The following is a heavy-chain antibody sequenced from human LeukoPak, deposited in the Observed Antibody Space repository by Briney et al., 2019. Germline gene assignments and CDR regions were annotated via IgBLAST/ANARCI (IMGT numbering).Heavy chain of an antibody. J-gene: IGHJ3*02. CDR3: ARYYGSGSPLYAFDI. V-gene: IGHV3-7*01. CDR2: IKGDGSEK. D-gene: IGHD3-10*01. CDR1: GFSFSSYW. Sequence: GGSLRLSCTASGFSFSSYWMTWVRQAPGKGLEWVANIKGDGSEKYYVDSVKGRFTISRDNAKNSLHLQMNSLRAEDTAVYYCARYYGSGSPLYAFDIWGQGTMVTVSS.